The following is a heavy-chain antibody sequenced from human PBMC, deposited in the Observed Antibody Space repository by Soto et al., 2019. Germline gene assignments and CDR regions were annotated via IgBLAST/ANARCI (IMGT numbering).Heavy chain of an antibody. J-gene: IGHJ4*02. D-gene: IGHD1-1*01. Sequence: QITLQESGPTLVNPTQTLTLTCTFSGFSLTTSGVGVGWIRQPPGKDPQWLALIYWNDDKGYTASLKSRLTITKDVSKIQVVTTMTHMDPIDTATYFCAPEKSGRGTDPFDYGGQGTLVTVSS. CDR3: APEKSGRGTDPFDY. CDR2: IYWNDDK. CDR1: GFSLTTSGVG. V-gene: IGHV2-5*01.